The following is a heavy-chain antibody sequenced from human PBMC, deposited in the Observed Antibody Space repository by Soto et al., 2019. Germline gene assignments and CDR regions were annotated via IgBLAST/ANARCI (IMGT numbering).Heavy chain of an antibody. V-gene: IGHV3-23*01. Sequence: EVQLLESGGGLVQPGGSLILSCAASGVSFSSYAMSWVRQSPGKGLEWVSAISGSGGSTYYADSVKGRFTISRDNSKNTLYLQMNSLRAEDTDVYYYAKDSLNRGYDRSPSFDYWGQGMLVTVST. J-gene: IGHJ4*02. CDR1: GVSFSSYA. CDR2: ISGSGGST. CDR3: AKDSLNRGYDRSPSFDY. D-gene: IGHD5-12*01.